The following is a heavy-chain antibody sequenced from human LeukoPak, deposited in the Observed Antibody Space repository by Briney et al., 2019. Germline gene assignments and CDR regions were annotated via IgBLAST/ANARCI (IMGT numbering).Heavy chain of an antibody. CDR2: INPNSGGT. CDR3: ARLSGSYFGDY. V-gene: IGHV1-2*02. J-gene: IGHJ4*02. Sequence: ASVKVSCKASGYTFTSYYMHWVRQAPGQGLEWMGIINPNSGGTNYAQKFQGRVTMTRDTSISTAYMELSRLRSDDTAVYYCARLSGSYFGDYWGQGTLVTVSS. CDR1: GYTFTSYY. D-gene: IGHD1-26*01.